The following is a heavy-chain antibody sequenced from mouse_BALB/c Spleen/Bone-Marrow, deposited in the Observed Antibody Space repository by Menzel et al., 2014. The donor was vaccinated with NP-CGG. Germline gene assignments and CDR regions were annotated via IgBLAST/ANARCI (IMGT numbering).Heavy chain of an antibody. D-gene: IGHD2-3*01. CDR2: IRNKANGYTT. CDR1: GFTFTDYY. CDR3: ARWLLRAMDY. Sequence: EVQLVESGGGLVQPGGSLRLSCATSGFTFTDYYMSWVRQPPGKALEWLGFIRNKANGYTTEYSASVKGRFTISRDNSQSILYLQMSTLRAEDSATYYCARWLLRAMDYWGQGTSVTVSS. V-gene: IGHV7-3*02. J-gene: IGHJ4*01.